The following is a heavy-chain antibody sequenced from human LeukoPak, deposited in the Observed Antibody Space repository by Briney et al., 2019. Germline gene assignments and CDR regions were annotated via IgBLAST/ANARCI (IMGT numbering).Heavy chain of an antibody. CDR1: GFTFNNYW. Sequence: GGSLRLSCAASGFTFNNYWMHWVRQAPGKGLVWVSPINPDGTVTTYADSVKGRFTISRDNVKNTLYLQMNSLRAEDTAVYYCVRDSPSGFFDLWGRGTLVTVSS. J-gene: IGHJ2*01. V-gene: IGHV3-74*01. D-gene: IGHD6-19*01. CDR2: INPDGTVT. CDR3: VRDSPSGFFDL.